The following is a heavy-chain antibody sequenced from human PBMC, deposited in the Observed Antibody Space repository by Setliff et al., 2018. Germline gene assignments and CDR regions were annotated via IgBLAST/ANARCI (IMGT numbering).Heavy chain of an antibody. CDR3: ERLVRYCSTTSCQRTSGDDF. CDR1: GYTLSNSI. CDR2: ISPYTGNT. V-gene: IGHV1-18*01. Sequence: VSCKASGYTLSNSILSWVRQAPGQGLEWMGWISPYTGNTFYAPQFQGRVIMTTDTSAKTAYMDLRSLRSDDTAVYYCERLVRYCSTTSCQRTSGDDFWGLGTLVTVSS. D-gene: IGHD2-2*01. J-gene: IGHJ4*02.